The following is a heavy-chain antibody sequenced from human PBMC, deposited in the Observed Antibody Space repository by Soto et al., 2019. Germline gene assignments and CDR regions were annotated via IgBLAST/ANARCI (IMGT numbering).Heavy chain of an antibody. CDR1: GFTFSSYG. J-gene: IGHJ4*02. Sequence: VGSLRLSCAASGFTFSSYGMHWVRQAPGKGLEWVAVIWYDGSNKYYADSVKGRFTISRDNSKNTLYLQMNSLRAEDTAVYYCARDYFLRFLEWSHPAFDYWGQGTLVTVSS. D-gene: IGHD3-3*01. CDR2: IWYDGSNK. V-gene: IGHV3-33*01. CDR3: ARDYFLRFLEWSHPAFDY.